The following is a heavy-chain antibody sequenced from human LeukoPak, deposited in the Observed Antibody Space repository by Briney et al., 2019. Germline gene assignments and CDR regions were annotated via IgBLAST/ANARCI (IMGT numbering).Heavy chain of an antibody. CDR3: ARAPIAARPRDRWFDP. Sequence: SETLSLTCTVSGGSISSYYWSWIRQPAGKGLEWIGRIYSSGSTDYNPSLKSRVTMSVDTSKNKFSLKLSSVTAADTAVYYCARAPIAARPRDRWFDPWGQGTLVTVSS. CDR2: IYSSGST. CDR1: GGSISSYY. D-gene: IGHD6-6*01. J-gene: IGHJ5*02. V-gene: IGHV4-4*07.